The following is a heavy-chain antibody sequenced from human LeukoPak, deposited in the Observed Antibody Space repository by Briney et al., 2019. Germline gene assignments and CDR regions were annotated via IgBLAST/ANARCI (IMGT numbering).Heavy chain of an antibody. J-gene: IGHJ4*02. CDR1: GFTFDDYA. V-gene: IGHV3-43*02. D-gene: IGHD5-12*01. Sequence: PGGSLRLSCAASGFTFDDYAMHWVRQAPGKGLEWVSLISGDGGSTYYADSVKGRFNISRDNSKNSLYLQMNSLRTEDTALCYCAKDMSGYSGYDYWGQGALVTVSS. CDR3: AKDMSGYSGYDY. CDR2: ISGDGGST.